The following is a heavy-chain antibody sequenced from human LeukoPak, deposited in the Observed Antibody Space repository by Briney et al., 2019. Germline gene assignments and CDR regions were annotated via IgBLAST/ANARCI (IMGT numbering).Heavy chain of an antibody. D-gene: IGHD3-10*01. V-gene: IGHV1-69*13. J-gene: IGHJ4*02. Sequence: RASVKVSCKASGGTFSSHAISWVRQAPGQGLEWMGGIIPIFGTANYAQKFQGRVTITADESTSTAYMELSSLRSEDTAVYYCARGMVRGVIITSEIYFDYWGQGTLVTVSS. CDR2: IIPIFGTA. CDR3: ARGMVRGVIITSEIYFDY. CDR1: GGTFSSHA.